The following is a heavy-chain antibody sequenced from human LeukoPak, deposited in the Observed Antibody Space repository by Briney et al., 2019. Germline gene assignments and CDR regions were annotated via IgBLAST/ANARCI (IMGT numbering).Heavy chain of an antibody. CDR3: AKDWSSAAGYYYYYMDV. CDR1: GFTFDDYA. CDR2: ISGDGGST. Sequence: GGSLRLSCAASGFTFDDYAMHWVRQAPGKGLEWVSLISGDGGSTYYADSVKGRFTISRDNSKNPLYLQMNSLRTEDTALYYCAKDWSSAAGYYYYYMDVWGKGTTVTVSS. D-gene: IGHD6-13*01. J-gene: IGHJ6*03. V-gene: IGHV3-43*02.